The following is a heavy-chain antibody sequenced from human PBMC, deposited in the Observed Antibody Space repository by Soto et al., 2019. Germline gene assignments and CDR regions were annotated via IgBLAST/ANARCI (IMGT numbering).Heavy chain of an antibody. CDR1: GGSISSSSYY. J-gene: IGHJ4*02. D-gene: IGHD6-13*01. CDR2: IYYSGST. V-gene: IGHV4-39*01. Sequence: SETLSLTCTVSGGSISSSSYYWGWIRQPPGKGLEWIGSIYYSGSTYYNPSLKSRVTISVDTSKNQFSLKLSSVTAADTAVYYCARRPGSSRPFDYWGQGTLVTVSS. CDR3: ARRPGSSRPFDY.